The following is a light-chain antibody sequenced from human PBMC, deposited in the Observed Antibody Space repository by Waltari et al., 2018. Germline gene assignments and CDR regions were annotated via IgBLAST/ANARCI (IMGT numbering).Light chain of an antibody. CDR1: QDIRNW. Sequence: TCRASQDIRNWLAWYQQKPGKAPNLLIYATSSLQTRVPSRFSGSGSGTEFTLTISSLQPEDFATYYCQQANSFPITFGPGTKVDIK. CDR3: QQANSFPIT. V-gene: IGKV1-12*01. CDR2: ATS. J-gene: IGKJ3*01.